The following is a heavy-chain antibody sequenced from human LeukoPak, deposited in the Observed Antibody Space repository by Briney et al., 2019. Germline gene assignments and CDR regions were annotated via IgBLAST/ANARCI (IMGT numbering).Heavy chain of an antibody. CDR3: AREGMIATGREPAEI. CDR1: GGSFSGYY. CDR2: IHPSGST. V-gene: IGHV4-34*01. J-gene: IGHJ3*02. D-gene: IGHD3-22*01. Sequence: SETLSLTCAVYGGSFSGYYWSWYRQPPGKGLEWIGEIHPSGSTHYNPSLESRVIMSIDASKNQFSLKVNSVTAADTAVYYCAREGMIATGREPAEIWGQGTMVTVSS.